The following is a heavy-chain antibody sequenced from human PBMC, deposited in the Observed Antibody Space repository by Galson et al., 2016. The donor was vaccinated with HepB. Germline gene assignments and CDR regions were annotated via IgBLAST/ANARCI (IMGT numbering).Heavy chain of an antibody. CDR1: GFTFSSYG. CDR3: AKGGELRGVYYYYGMDV. D-gene: IGHD1-26*01. V-gene: IGHV3-33*03. J-gene: IGHJ6*02. Sequence: SLRLSCAASGFTFSSYGMHWVRQAPGKGLEWVAVIWYDGSNKYYADSVKGRFTISRDDSKNTLYMHMNSLRAEDTAVYNCAKGGELRGVYYYYGMDVWGQGTTVTVSS. CDR2: IWYDGSNK.